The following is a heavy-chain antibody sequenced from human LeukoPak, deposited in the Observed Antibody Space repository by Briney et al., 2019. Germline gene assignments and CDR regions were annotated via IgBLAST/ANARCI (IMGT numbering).Heavy chain of an antibody. CDR3: ARDGRDYCSGGSCYSLDY. D-gene: IGHD2-15*01. CDR1: GYTFTGYY. V-gene: IGHV1-2*02. J-gene: IGHJ4*02. Sequence: ASVKVSCKASGYTFTGYYMHWVRQAPGQGLEWMGWINPNSGGTNYAQKFQGRVTMTRDTSISTAYMELSRLRSDDTAVYYCARDGRDYCSGGSCYSLDYWGQGTLVTVSS. CDR2: INPNSGGT.